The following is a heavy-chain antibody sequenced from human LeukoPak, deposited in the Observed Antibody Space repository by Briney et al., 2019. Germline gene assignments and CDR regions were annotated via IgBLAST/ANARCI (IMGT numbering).Heavy chain of an antibody. CDR2: MQNNDDK. CDR1: SASVTIKGYD. J-gene: IGHJ4*02. CDR3: VSILEYCNDFRCPACGI. V-gene: IGHV4-39*01. D-gene: IGHD3/OR15-3a*01. Sequence: SQSLSPTCPLVSASVTIKGYDSGWIRQTPGEGLEWIGNMQNNDDKYYNPSLTSRISMSVDLSKNQISLNMRSVNAADTATYYCVSILEYCNDFRCPACGIWGQGTQVTVSS.